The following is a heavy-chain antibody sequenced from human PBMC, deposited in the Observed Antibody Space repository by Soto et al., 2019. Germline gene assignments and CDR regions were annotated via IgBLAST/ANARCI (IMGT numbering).Heavy chain of an antibody. CDR1: GGSISSYY. CDR2: IYYSGST. D-gene: IGHD6-19*01. V-gene: IGHV4-59*01. Sequence: PSETLSLTCTVSGGSISSYYWSWIRQPPGKGLEWIGYIYYSGSTNYNPSLKSRVTIPLDTSKNQFALRLSSVAAADTAVYYCARVGYRSGSGYWYFDLWGRGTLVTVSS. J-gene: IGHJ2*01. CDR3: ARVGYRSGSGYWYFDL.